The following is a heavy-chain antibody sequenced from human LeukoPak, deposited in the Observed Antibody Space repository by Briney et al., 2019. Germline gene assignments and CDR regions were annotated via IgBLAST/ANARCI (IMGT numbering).Heavy chain of an antibody. J-gene: IGHJ4*02. D-gene: IGHD5-18*01. CDR2: IYYSGST. Sequence: PSETLSLTCTVSGGSISSGDYYWSWIRQPPGKGLEWIGYIYYSGSTYYNPSLKSRVSISADTSKNQFSLKLSSVTAADTAVYYCARAVGYSYGPDYWGQGTLVTVSS. V-gene: IGHV4-30-4*02. CDR1: GGSISSGDYY. CDR3: ARAVGYSYGPDY.